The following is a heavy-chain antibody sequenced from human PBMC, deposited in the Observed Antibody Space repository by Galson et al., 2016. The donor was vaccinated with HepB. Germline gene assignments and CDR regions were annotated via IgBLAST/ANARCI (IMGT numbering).Heavy chain of an antibody. Sequence: TLSLTCTVSGGSISSGGAYWTWIRQHPGKGLEWIGYLYYNGDTYYNPSLKSRLTISVDMPKNQFSLKLSSVTAADTAVYYCAKDGRRIALRLGSDDDFDIWGQGTMVTVSS. V-gene: IGHV4-31*03. CDR2: LYYNGDT. J-gene: IGHJ3*02. D-gene: IGHD2/OR15-2a*01. CDR1: GGSISSGGAY. CDR3: AKDGRRIALRLGSDDDFDI.